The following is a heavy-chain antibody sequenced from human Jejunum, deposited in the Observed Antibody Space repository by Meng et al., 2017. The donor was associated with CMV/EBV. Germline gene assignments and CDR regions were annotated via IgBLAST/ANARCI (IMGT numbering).Heavy chain of an antibody. J-gene: IGHJ4*02. Sequence: QVHLGVSGGGLVKPGESLSLSCGASGFTFSYYYMSWIRQVPGKGLEWLSYVSSYGDYTDYADSVRARFIMSRDNAKNSLYLQMNSLEVEDTAVYFCVRGGGNDLTFDYWGQGVLVTVSS. CDR1: GFTFSYYY. D-gene: IGHD1-1*01. CDR3: VRGGGNDLTFDY. V-gene: IGHV3-11*05. CDR2: VSSYGDYT.